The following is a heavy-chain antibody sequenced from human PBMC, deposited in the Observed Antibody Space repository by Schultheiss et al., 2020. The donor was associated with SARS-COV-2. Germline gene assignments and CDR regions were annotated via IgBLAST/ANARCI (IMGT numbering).Heavy chain of an antibody. V-gene: IGHV1-18*01. CDR1: GYTFTSYG. J-gene: IGHJ3*02. D-gene: IGHD6-13*01. CDR2: ISAYNGNT. Sequence: ASVKVSCKASGYTFTSYGISWVRQAPGQGLEWMGWISAYNGNTNYAQKLQGRVTMTTDTSTSTAYMELSRLRSDDTAVYYCARAGIAAAGHDAFDIWGQGTMVTVSS. CDR3: ARAGIAAAGHDAFDI.